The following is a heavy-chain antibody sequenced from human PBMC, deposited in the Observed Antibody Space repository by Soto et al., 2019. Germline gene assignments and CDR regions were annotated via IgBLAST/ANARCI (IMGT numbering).Heavy chain of an antibody. CDR1: GGTFSSYA. Sequence: QVQLVQSGAEVKKPGSSVKVSRKASGGTFSSYAISWVRQAPGQGLEWMGGIIPIFGTANYAQKFQGRVTITADESTSTAYMELSSLRSEDTAVYYCARVVYCSGGSCYFGFAYWGQGTLVTVSS. CDR2: IIPIFGTA. CDR3: ARVVYCSGGSCYFGFAY. V-gene: IGHV1-69*01. D-gene: IGHD2-15*01. J-gene: IGHJ4*02.